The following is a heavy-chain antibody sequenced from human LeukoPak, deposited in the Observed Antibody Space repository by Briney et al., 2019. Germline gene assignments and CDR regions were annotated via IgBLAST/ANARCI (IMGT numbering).Heavy chain of an antibody. Sequence: ASVKVSCKVSGYTLTELSMHWVRQAPGKGLEWMGGFDPEDGETIYAQKFQGRVTMTEDTSTDTAYMELSSLRSEDTAVYYCARGGTPMMGATIYYFDYWGQGTLVTVSS. V-gene: IGHV1-24*01. D-gene: IGHD1-26*01. CDR1: GYTLTELS. CDR2: FDPEDGET. J-gene: IGHJ4*02. CDR3: ARGGTPMMGATIYYFDY.